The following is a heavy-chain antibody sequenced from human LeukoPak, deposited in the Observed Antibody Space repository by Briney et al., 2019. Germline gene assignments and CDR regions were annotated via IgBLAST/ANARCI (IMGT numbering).Heavy chain of an antibody. CDR1: GFPFSNYT. J-gene: IGHJ4*02. V-gene: IGHV3-23*01. CDR3: AKWGDYGVLTGYYVSDY. Sequence: GASLSFSCAASGFPFSNYTMSWVRQAPGKGLEWFSVITGSGGNTYYAESVKGRFTISRDNSKNTVFLQMSSLRAEDTAVYYCAKWGDYGVLTGYYVSDYWGQGTLVTVSS. D-gene: IGHD3-9*01. CDR2: ITGSGGNT.